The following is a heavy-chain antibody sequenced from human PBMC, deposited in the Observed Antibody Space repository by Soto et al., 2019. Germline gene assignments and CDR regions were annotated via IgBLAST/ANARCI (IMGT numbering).Heavy chain of an antibody. V-gene: IGHV3-13*01. CDR2: LSYAGDT. D-gene: IGHD3-10*01. Sequence: GGSLRLSCAASGFTLSTYDMHWVRQATGKGLEWVAGLSYAGDTYYPGSVKGRFTVSRESAKNSLYLQMNSLTAGDTAVYYCAKGPRSASGYYYMDFWGKGTTVTVSS. J-gene: IGHJ6*03. CDR3: AKGPRSASGYYYMDF. CDR1: GFTLSTYD.